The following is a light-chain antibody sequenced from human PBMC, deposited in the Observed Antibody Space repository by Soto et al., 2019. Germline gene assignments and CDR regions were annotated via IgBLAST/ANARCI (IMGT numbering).Light chain of an antibody. J-gene: IGKJ2*01. CDR1: QSLLQRDGKTY. V-gene: IGKV2D-29*01. CDR3: MQSAQVPYT. CDR2: EVS. Sequence: EIVMTQSPLSLSVTPGQPASISCKSAQSLLQRDGKTYLYWYLQRPGQPPQLLIYEVSNRLSGVPDRVSGSGSGTDFTLTISRVEAEDVGVYYCMQSAQVPYTFGQGRKLEIK.